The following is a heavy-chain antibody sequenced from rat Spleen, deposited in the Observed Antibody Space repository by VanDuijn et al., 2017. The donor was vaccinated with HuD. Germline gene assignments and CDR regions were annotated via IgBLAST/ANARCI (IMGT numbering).Heavy chain of an antibody. D-gene: IGHD4-3*01. J-gene: IGHJ2*01. V-gene: IGHV5-31*01. CDR3: TRDEIRGTDFDY. CDR2: ITNTGGST. Sequence: EVQLVESGGGLVQPGRSLKLSCVASGFTFNNYWMTWIRQAPGKGLEWVASITNTGGSTYYPDSVKGRFTISRDNAKSTLDLQMNSLRSEDTATYYCTRDEIRGTDFDYWGQGVMVTVSS. CDR1: GFTFNNYW.